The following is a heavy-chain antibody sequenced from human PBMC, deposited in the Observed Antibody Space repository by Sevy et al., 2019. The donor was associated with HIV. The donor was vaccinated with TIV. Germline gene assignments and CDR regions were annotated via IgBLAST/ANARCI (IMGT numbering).Heavy chain of an antibody. CDR2: IYPGDSDT. D-gene: IGHD6-19*01. Sequence: GESLKISCKGSGYSFTSYWIGWVRQMPGKGLEWMGIIYPGDSDTRYSPSFQGQVTISADKSLSTAYLQWSSLKASDTAMYYCARGPIAVAGTNFPFDYWGQGTLVTVSS. J-gene: IGHJ4*02. V-gene: IGHV5-51*01. CDR1: GYSFTSYW. CDR3: ARGPIAVAGTNFPFDY.